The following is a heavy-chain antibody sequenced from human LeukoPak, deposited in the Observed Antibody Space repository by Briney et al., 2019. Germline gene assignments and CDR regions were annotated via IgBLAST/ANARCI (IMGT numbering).Heavy chain of an antibody. J-gene: IGHJ3*01. CDR2: LSYRGGT. V-gene: IGHV4-59*01. CDR3: ARHVPHFDWKNTGVACDF. CDR1: GGSISSYF. D-gene: IGHD3-9*01. Sequence: SETLSLIRGVCGGSISSYFWNWIREPPGRGLVWIGDLSYRGGTNYNPSLRSRVTISIDASKNQFSLKLSSVTAADTAVYYCARHVPHFDWKNTGVACDFWGPGTMVTDSS.